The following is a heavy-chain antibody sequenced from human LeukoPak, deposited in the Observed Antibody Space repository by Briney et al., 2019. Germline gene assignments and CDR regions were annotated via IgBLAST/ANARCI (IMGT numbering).Heavy chain of an antibody. CDR2: FDPEDGET. D-gene: IGHD3-10*01. J-gene: IGHJ3*02. CDR1: GYTLTELS. V-gene: IGHV1-24*01. CDR3: ATRMLPHKGVWFGPRKDAFDI. Sequence: GASVKVSCKVSGYTLTELSMHWVRQAPGKGLEWMGGFDPEDGETIYAQKFQGRVTMTEDTSTDTAYMELSSLRSEDTAVYYCATRMLPHKGVWFGPRKDAFDIGGQGKMVTVSS.